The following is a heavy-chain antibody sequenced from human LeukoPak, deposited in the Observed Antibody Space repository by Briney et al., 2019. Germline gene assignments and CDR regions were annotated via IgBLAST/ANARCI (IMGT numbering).Heavy chain of an antibody. Sequence: GGSLRLSCAASGFTFSSYDMHWVRQATGRGLEWVSAIGTAGDTYYPGSVKGRFTISRENAKNSLYLQMNSLRAEDTAVYYCRASASNLDIDIWGQGTMVTVSS. V-gene: IGHV3-13*01. J-gene: IGHJ3*02. D-gene: IGHD2-2*03. CDR2: IGTAGDT. CDR1: GFTFSSYD. CDR3: RASASNLDIDI.